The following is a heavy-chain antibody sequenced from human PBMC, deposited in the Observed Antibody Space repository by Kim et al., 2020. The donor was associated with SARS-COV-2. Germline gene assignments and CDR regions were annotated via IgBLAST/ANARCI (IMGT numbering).Heavy chain of an antibody. V-gene: IGHV1-3*01. CDR3: AREYRGYYDSSGYYPSYYYYGMDV. CDR2: INAGNGNT. Sequence: ASVKVSCKASGYTFTSYAMHWVRQAPGQRLEWMGWINAGNGNTKYSQKFQGRVTITRDTSASTAYMELSSLRSEDTAVYYCAREYRGYYDSSGYYPSYYYYGMDVWGQGTTVTVSS. J-gene: IGHJ6*02. D-gene: IGHD3-22*01. CDR1: GYTFTSYA.